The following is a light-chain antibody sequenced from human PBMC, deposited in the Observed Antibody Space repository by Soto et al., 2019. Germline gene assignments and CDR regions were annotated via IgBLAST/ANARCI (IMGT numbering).Light chain of an antibody. V-gene: IGKV2-29*01. CDR1: QGLLHSDGKTY. J-gene: IGKJ1*01. CDR2: GAS. Sequence: DIVMTQTPLSLSVTPGQPASISCKSSQGLLHSDGKTYLYWYQQKPGQAPRLLIFGASSRATGTPDRFSGSGSGTDFTLTISRLEPEDFAVYYCQQYGSSPPWTFGQGTKVDIK. CDR3: QQYGSSPPWT.